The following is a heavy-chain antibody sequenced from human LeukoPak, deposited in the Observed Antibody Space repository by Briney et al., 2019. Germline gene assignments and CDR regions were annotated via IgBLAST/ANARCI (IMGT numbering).Heavy chain of an antibody. D-gene: IGHD6-13*01. J-gene: IGHJ4*02. CDR1: GFTFSSYW. CDR3: ARDKSVAAADTVSLFAC. CDR2: IKHDGSES. Sequence: GGTLRLSCAASGFTFSSYWMSWVRQAPGQGLEWVANIKHDGSESYYVDSVKGRFTISRDNAKNSLYLQMNSLRVEDTAVYYCARDKSVAAADTVSLFACWGQGTLVTVSS. V-gene: IGHV3-7*01.